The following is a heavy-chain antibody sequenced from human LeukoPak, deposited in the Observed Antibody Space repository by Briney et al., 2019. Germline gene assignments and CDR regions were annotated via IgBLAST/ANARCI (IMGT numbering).Heavy chain of an antibody. CDR1: GYTFIGYY. J-gene: IGHJ5*02. CDR3: AREHSVREVGS. CDR2: INPNSGDT. D-gene: IGHD3-10*01. V-gene: IGHV1-2*02. Sequence: GASVEVSSKASGYTFIGYYMHWVRQAPGQGLEWMGWINPNSGDTNYAQKFQGRVTMTRDTSISTAYMELSGLRSDDTAVYYCAREHSVREVGSWGQGTLVTVSS.